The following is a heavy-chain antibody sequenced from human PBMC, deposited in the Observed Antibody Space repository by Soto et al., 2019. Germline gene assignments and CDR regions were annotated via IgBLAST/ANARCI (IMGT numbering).Heavy chain of an antibody. CDR3: ARYMGAGGEFDY. V-gene: IGHV4-30-2*01. D-gene: IGHD2-21*01. J-gene: IGHJ4*02. CDR1: GGSISSGGYS. Sequence: SETLSLTCAVSGGSISSGGYSWSWIRQPPGKGLEWIGYIYHSGSTYYNPSLKSRVTISVDRSKNQFSLKLSSVTAADTAVYYCARYMGAGGEFDYWGQGTLVTVSS. CDR2: IYHSGST.